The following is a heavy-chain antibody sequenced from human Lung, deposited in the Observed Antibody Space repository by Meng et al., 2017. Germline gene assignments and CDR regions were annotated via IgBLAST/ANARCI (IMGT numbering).Heavy chain of an antibody. D-gene: IGHD6-19*01. CDR1: GFTFSSYE. CDR2: ISSSGSTI. Sequence: GESLKISCAASGFTFSSYEMNWVRQAPGKGLEWVSYISSSGSTIYYADSVKGRFTISRDNAKNSLYLQMNSLRAEDTAVYYCARVPEPYSSGWYTYWGQGTLVTVYS. V-gene: IGHV3-48*03. CDR3: ARVPEPYSSGWYTY. J-gene: IGHJ4*02.